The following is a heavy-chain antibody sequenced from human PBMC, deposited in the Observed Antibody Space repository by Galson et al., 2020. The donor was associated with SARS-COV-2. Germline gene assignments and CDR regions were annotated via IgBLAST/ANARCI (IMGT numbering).Heavy chain of an antibody. CDR1: GFIFSDYW. D-gene: IGHD6-6*01. J-gene: IGHJ4*02. Sequence: GGSLRLSCAASGFIFSDYWMHWVRQAPGKGLVWVSHVNNDGSDTNYADSVKGRFTISRDNAENTLYLEMNSLGVEDTALYFCARASAIAPRRFDYWGQGSLVTVSS. CDR2: VNNDGSDT. CDR3: ARASAIAPRRFDY. V-gene: IGHV3-74*01.